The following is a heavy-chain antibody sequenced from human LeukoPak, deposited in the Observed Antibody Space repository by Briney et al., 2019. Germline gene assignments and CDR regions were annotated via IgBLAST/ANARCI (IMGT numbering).Heavy chain of an antibody. V-gene: IGHV3-30*04. CDR2: ISFDGSNE. D-gene: IGHD6-19*01. CDR3: ARAARSSGWKAGINH. Sequence: PGGSLRLSCAASGFTFSTYAIHWVRHAPGKGLEWVALISFDGSNEYYADPVRGRFNVSKDNSKRTVYLQMISLRIEEKDVYYCARAARSSGWKAGINHWGQGAPVTVSS. CDR1: GFTFSTYA. J-gene: IGHJ4*02.